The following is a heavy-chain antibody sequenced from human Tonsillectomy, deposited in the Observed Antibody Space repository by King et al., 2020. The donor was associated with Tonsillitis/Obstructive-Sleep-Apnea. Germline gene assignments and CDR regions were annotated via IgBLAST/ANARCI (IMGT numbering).Heavy chain of an antibody. Sequence: VQLVESGGGLVQPGGSLRLSCAASGFTFSTYPMHWVRQAPGKGLEYVSAISSNGGSTYYANSVKGRFTISRDNSKNTLYLQMGSLRAEDMAVYYCARVQSSTYYVGLTHPEEYYCDYWGQGTVVTVSS. CDR3: ARVQSSTYYVGLTHPEEYYCDY. V-gene: IGHV3-64*01. J-gene: IGHJ4*02. CDR1: GFTFSTYP. CDR2: ISSNGGST. D-gene: IGHD3-22*01.